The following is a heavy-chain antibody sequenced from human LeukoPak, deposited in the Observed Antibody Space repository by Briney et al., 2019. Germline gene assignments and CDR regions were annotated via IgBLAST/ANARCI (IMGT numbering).Heavy chain of an antibody. D-gene: IGHD3-10*01. V-gene: IGHV4-30-2*01. CDR3: ARLCLDGSGTLDAFDI. CDR1: GGSISSGGYY. J-gene: IGHJ3*02. CDR2: IYHSGST. Sequence: SGTLSLTCAVSGGSISSGGYYWSWIRQPPGKGLEWIGYIYHSGSTYYNPSLKSRVTISVDRSKNQFSLKLSSVTAADTAVYYCARLCLDGSGTLDAFDIWGQGTMVTVSS.